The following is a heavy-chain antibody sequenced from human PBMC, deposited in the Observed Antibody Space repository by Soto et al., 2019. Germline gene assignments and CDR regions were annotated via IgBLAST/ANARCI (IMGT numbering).Heavy chain of an antibody. CDR1: GFTFSSYS. CDR3: ARDRLQRGYSYGWYY. D-gene: IGHD5-18*01. J-gene: IGHJ4*02. Sequence: PGGSLRLSCAASGFTFSSYSMNWVRQAPGKGLEWVSSISSSSSYIYYADSVKGRFTISRDNAKNSLYLQMNSLRAEDTAVYYCARDRLQRGYSYGWYYWGQGTLVTVSS. CDR2: ISSSSSYI. V-gene: IGHV3-21*01.